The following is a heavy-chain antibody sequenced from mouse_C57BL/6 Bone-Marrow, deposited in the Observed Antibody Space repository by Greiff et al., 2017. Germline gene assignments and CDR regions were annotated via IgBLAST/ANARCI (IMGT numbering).Heavy chain of an antibody. D-gene: IGHD1-1*01. V-gene: IGHV1-15*01. CDR3: TRPGSSFYYVDY. CDR1: GYTFTDYE. Sequence: QVQLQQSGAELVRPGASVTLSCKASGYTFTDYEMHWVKQTPVHGLEWIGAIDPETGGTAYNQKFKGKAILTADKSSSTAYMELRSLTSEDSAVYYCTRPGSSFYYVDYWGQGTTLTVSS. J-gene: IGHJ2*01. CDR2: IDPETGGT.